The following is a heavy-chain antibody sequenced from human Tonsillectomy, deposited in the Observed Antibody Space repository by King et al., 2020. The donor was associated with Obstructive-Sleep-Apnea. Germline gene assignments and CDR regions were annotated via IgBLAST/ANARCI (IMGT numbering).Heavy chain of an antibody. CDR2: IVGNGGST. V-gene: IGHV3-64D*06. J-gene: IGHJ4*02. CDR1: GFTFSSYT. CDR3: VKDRRSGWAFDF. D-gene: IGHD6-19*01. Sequence: VQLVESGGGLVQPGGSLRLSCSASGFTFSSYTMHWVRQAPGKGLEYGSAIVGNGGSTYYADSVKGRFTISRDNCKNTLYLQMSTLRAEDTAVYFCVKDRRSGWAFDFWGQGTLVTVSS.